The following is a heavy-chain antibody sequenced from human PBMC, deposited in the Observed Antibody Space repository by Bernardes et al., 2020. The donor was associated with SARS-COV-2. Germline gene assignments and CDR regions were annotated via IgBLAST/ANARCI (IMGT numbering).Heavy chain of an antibody. CDR1: GFTFSSYS. CDR2: ISSSSSYI. D-gene: IGHD3-10*01. Sequence: GGSLRLSCAASGFTFSSYSMNWVRQAPGKGLEWVSSISSSSSYIYYADSVKGRFTISRDNAKNSLYLQMNSLRAEDTAVYYCARGITMVRGECMDVWGQGTTVTVSS. V-gene: IGHV3-21*01. J-gene: IGHJ6*02. CDR3: ARGITMVRGECMDV.